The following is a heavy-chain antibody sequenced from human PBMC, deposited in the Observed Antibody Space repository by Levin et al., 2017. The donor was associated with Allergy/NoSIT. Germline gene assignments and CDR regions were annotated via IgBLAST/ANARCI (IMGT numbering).Heavy chain of an antibody. CDR2: IYPGDSDT. J-gene: IGHJ1*01. D-gene: IGHD2-21*02. CDR1: GYSFTSYW. Sequence: KVSCKGSGYSFTSYWIGWVRQMPGKGLEWMGIIYPGDSDTRYSPSFQGQVTISADKSISTAYLQWSSLKASDTAMYYCARFLMTATISVTGYFQHWGQGTLVTVSS. CDR3: ARFLMTATISVTGYFQH. V-gene: IGHV5-51*01.